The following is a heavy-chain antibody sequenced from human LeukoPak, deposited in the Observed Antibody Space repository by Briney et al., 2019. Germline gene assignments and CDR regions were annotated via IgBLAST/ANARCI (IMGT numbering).Heavy chain of an antibody. V-gene: IGHV3-23*01. CDR1: GFTFSSYA. D-gene: IGHD2-21*01. J-gene: IGHJ4*02. Sequence: PGGSLRLSCAASGFTFSSYAMSWVRQAPGKGLEWVSGISGSGGSTYYADSVKGRFTISRDNSKNTLYLQMNSLRAEDTALYYCAKSDCGTIGCKLLNYWGQGTLVTVCS. CDR2: ISGSGGST. CDR3: AKSDCGTIGCKLLNY.